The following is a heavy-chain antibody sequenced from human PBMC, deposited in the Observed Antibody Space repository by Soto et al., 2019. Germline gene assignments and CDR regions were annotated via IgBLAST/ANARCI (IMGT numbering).Heavy chain of an antibody. CDR1: GYTFTSYG. D-gene: IGHD6-13*01. CDR3: ARDQEYSSRWYFFEGFVY. J-gene: IGHJ4*01. CDR2: ISAYNGNT. Sequence: ASVKVSCKASGYTFTSYGISWVRQAPGQGLEWMGWISAYNGNTNYAQKFQGRVTITRDTSASTAYMELSSLRSEYTAVYYCARDQEYSSRWYFFEGFVYWS. V-gene: IGHV1-18*01.